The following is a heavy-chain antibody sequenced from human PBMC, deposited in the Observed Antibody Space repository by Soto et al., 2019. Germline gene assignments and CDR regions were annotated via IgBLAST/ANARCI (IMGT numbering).Heavy chain of an antibody. J-gene: IGHJ5*02. CDR2: IWYDGSNK. CDR3: ARVGQLLSRHNWFDP. D-gene: IGHD6-6*01. Sequence: QVQLVESGGGVVQPGRSLRLSCAASGFTFSSYGMHWVRQAPGKGLEWVAVIWYDGSNKYYADSVKGRFTISRDNSKNTLYLQMNSLRAEDTAVYYCARVGQLLSRHNWFDPWGQGTLVTVSS. V-gene: IGHV3-33*01. CDR1: GFTFSSYG.